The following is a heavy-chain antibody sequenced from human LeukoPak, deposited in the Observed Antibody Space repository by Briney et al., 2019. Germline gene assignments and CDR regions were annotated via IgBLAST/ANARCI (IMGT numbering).Heavy chain of an antibody. CDR2: IKPDVSEI. CDR1: GFTFSNYW. J-gene: IGHJ4*02. D-gene: IGHD6-6*01. CDR3: AKDPSVPKSA. Sequence: PGGSLRLSCAASGFTFSNYWMSWVRQAPGKGLEWVANIKPDVSEIYYVDSVKGRFTISRDNAKNYLYLQMNSLRAEDTAVYYCAKDPSVPKSAWGQGTLVTVSS. V-gene: IGHV3-7*01.